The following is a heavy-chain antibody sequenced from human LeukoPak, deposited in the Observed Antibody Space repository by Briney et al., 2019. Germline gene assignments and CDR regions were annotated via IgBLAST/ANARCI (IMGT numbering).Heavy chain of an antibody. Sequence: GASVTVSCKASGYTFTSCDINWVRQATGQGREWMGWMNPNSGNTGYGQSFQGRITMTSDISIGTAYMELRNLTSEDTAIYYCTRGSSGRRDNWGQGTLVTVSA. D-gene: IGHD6-19*01. J-gene: IGHJ4*02. CDR2: MNPNSGNT. V-gene: IGHV1-8*01. CDR3: TRGSSGRRDN. CDR1: GYTFTSCD.